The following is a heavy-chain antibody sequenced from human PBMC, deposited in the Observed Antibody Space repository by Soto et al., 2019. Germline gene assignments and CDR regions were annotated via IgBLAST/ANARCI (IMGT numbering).Heavy chain of an antibody. CDR3: ARVGYDYIWGRPDAFDI. CDR1: GYTFTSYD. J-gene: IGHJ3*02. V-gene: IGHV1-8*01. D-gene: IGHD3-16*01. Sequence: QVQLVQSGAEVKKPGASVKVSCKASGYTFTSYDINWVRQATGQGLEWMGWMNPNSGNTGYAQKFQGRVTMTRNTSISTAYMEVSSLRSEDTAVYYCARVGYDYIWGRPDAFDIWGQGTMVTVSS. CDR2: MNPNSGNT.